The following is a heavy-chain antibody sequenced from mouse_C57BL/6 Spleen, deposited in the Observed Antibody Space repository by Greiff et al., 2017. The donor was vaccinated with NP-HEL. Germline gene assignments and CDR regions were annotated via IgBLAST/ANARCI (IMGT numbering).Heavy chain of an antibody. J-gene: IGHJ2*01. Sequence: VQLQQPGAELVRPGSSVKLSCKASGYTFTSYWMDWVKQRPGQGLEWIGNIYPSDSETHYNQKFKDKATLTVDKSSSTAYMPLSSLTSEDSAVYYCAIVITTVVADYWGQGTTLTVSS. V-gene: IGHV1-61*01. D-gene: IGHD1-1*01. CDR2: IYPSDSET. CDR1: GYTFTSYW. CDR3: AIVITTVVADY.